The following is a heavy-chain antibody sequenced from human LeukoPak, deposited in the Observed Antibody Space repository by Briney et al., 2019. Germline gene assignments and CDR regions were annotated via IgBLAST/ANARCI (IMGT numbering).Heavy chain of an antibody. CDR2: VSTSGGST. D-gene: IGHD5-18*01. V-gene: IGHV3-23*01. CDR3: AKVVRYSYFDY. CDR1: GMTFSTFS. Sequence: GGSLRLSCAASGMTFSTFSMNWVRQAPGKGLEWVSTVSTSGGSTIYADSVKGRFTISRDDSRNTLYLHMNSLRAEDTAIYYCAKVVRYSYFDYWGQGTLVTVSS. J-gene: IGHJ4*02.